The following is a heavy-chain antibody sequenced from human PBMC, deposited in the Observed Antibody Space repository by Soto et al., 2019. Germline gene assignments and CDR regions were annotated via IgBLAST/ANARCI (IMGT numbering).Heavy chain of an antibody. D-gene: IGHD4-17*01. CDR3: ARADVVTTIFTKHYFFDY. Sequence: EVQLVESGGGLVQPGGSLSLSCAVSGFTFSNYAMHWVRQAPGKGLEYVSAISSDGGTTYYADSVKGRFSISRDNSKNTLYLQLGSLRAEDMAVYYCARADVVTTIFTKHYFFDYWGQGTLVTVSS. CDR2: ISSDGGTT. J-gene: IGHJ4*02. V-gene: IGHV3-64*07. CDR1: GFTFSNYA.